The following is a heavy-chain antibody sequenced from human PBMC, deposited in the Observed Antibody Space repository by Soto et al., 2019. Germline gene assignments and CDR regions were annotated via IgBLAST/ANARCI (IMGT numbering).Heavy chain of an antibody. CDR3: AHRRSYCSRGSCYSIWFDP. J-gene: IGHJ5*02. Sequence: QITLKESGPTLVKPTQTLTLTCTFSGFSLSTSGVGVGWIRQPPGKALEWLALIYWDDDKRYSPSLKSRHTITTDTXXRXVXXTMTNMDPVDTATYCCAHRRSYCSRGSCYSIWFDPWGQGTLVTVSS. D-gene: IGHD2-15*01. V-gene: IGHV2-5*02. CDR2: IYWDDDK. CDR1: GFSLSTSGVG.